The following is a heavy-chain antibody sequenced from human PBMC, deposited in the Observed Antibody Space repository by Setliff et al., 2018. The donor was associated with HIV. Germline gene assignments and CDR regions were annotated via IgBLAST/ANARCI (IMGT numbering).Heavy chain of an antibody. CDR3: ARGGTSSNWFGP. Sequence: LSLTCTVSGGSISNYYWSWIRQPPGKGLEWIAWIDDSGNTNYNPSLKSRVTISVDTSKNQFSLKLTSVTAADTAVYYCARGGTSSNWFGPWGQGTLVTVSS. V-gene: IGHV4-59*01. CDR1: GGSISNYY. CDR2: IDDSGNT. J-gene: IGHJ5*02. D-gene: IGHD2-2*01.